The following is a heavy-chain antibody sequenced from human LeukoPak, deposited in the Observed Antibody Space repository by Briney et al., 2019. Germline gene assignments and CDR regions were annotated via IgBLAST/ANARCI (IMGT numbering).Heavy chain of an antibody. Sequence: SETLSLTCTVSGGSISSGSYYWSWIRQPAGKGLEWIGRIYTSGSTNYNPSLKSRVTISVDTSKNQFSLKLSSVTAADTAVCYCARSSSWSLNWFDPWGQGTLVTVSS. CDR1: GGSISSGSYY. CDR2: IYTSGST. J-gene: IGHJ5*02. V-gene: IGHV4-61*02. CDR3: ARSSSWSLNWFDP. D-gene: IGHD6-13*01.